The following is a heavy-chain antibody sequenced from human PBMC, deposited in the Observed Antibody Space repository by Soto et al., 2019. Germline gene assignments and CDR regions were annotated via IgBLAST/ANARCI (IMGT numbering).Heavy chain of an antibody. CDR1: GFPLSTGGVG. Sequence: QITLKESVLTLVKPTQPLTLPCTFSGFPLSTGGVGVGWFRRPPGKALEWLALIYWDDDKRYSPSLKSRLTITKDTSKNQVVLTMTNMDPVDTATYYCAAWAGGGRNDYWGQGTLVTVSS. J-gene: IGHJ4*02. CDR3: AAWAGGGRNDY. D-gene: IGHD2-15*01. CDR2: IYWDDDK. V-gene: IGHV2-5*02.